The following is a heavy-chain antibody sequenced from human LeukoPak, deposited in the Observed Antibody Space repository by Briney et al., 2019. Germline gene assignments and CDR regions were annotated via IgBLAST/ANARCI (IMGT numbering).Heavy chain of an antibody. J-gene: IGHJ4*02. CDR1: GGSISSYY. D-gene: IGHD6-13*01. Sequence: SETLSLTCTVSGGSISSYYWSWIRQPPGKGLEWIGYIYYSGSANYNPSLKSRVTISVDTSKNQFSLKLSSVTAADTAVYYCARIAAAGTYFDYWGQGTLVTVSS. CDR3: ARIAAAGTYFDY. CDR2: IYYSGSA. V-gene: IGHV4-59*01.